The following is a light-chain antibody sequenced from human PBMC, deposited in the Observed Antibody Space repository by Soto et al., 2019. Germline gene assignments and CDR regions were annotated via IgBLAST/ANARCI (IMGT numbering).Light chain of an antibody. V-gene: IGKV3-15*01. CDR3: KQYNTWPYT. Sequence: EIVMTQSPATLSVSPGERATLSCRASQSLGRGLAWYQQKPGQAPRLLIYGVSARGTAIPDRFSGGGSGAQFTLTISNLQSEDFAVYYCKQYNTWPYTFGPGTRLEI. J-gene: IGKJ2*01. CDR1: QSLGRG. CDR2: GVS.